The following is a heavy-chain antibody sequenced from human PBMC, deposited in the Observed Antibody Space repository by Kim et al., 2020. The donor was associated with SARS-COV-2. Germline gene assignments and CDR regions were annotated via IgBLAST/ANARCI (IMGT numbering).Heavy chain of an antibody. V-gene: IGHV3-48*02. CDR3: ARVCRMEYDIRWIDS. Sequence: GGSLRLSCVGSGFTFSSHAMTWVRQAPGKGLEWVSSIGIGSFDVHYRDSVKGRFTISRDNAKNSLFLQMHSLRDEDAGVYYCARVCRMEYDIRWIDSWGQGTLVTVSS. D-gene: IGHD1-1*01. CDR1: GFTFSSHA. CDR2: IGIGSFDV. J-gene: IGHJ4*02.